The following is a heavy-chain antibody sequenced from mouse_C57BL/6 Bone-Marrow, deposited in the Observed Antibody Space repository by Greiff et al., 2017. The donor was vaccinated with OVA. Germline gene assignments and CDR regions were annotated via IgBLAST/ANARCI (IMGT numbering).Heavy chain of an antibody. CDR1: GYSITSGYY. V-gene: IGHV3-6*01. CDR2: ISYDGSN. D-gene: IGHD2-3*01. J-gene: IGHJ1*03. CDR3: ARRWSSYWYFDV. Sequence: EVKLQESGPGLVKPSQSLSLTCSVTGYSITSGYYWNWIRQFPGNKLEWMGYISYDGSNNYNPSLKNRISITRDTSKNQFFLKLNSVTTEDTATYYCARRWSSYWYFDVWGTGTTVTVSS.